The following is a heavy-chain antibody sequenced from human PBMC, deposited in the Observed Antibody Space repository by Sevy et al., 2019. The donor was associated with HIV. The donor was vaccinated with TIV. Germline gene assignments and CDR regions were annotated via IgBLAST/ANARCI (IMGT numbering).Heavy chain of an antibody. J-gene: IGHJ4*02. CDR2: INPNSGGT. V-gene: IGHV1-2*02. CDR3: ARDWGWELLHPGSFDY. Sequence: ASVKVSCKASGYTFTGYYMHWVRQAPGQGLEWMGWINPNSGGTNYAQKFQGRVTMTRDTSISTAYMELSRLRSDDTAVYYCARDWGWELLHPGSFDYWGQGTLVTVSS. CDR1: GYTFTGYY. D-gene: IGHD1-26*01.